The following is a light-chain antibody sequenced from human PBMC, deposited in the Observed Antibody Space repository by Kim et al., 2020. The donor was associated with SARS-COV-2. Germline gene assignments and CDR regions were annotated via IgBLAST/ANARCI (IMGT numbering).Light chain of an antibody. CDR2: ASS. CDR3: LQHNTYPIT. CDR1: QDISNY. V-gene: IGKV1-17*03. Sequence: ASVGDRVTITCRAGQDISNYLAWVQQKPGNAPKRLIYASSTLQSGVPSRFSGSGSGTEFTLTISSLQPEDFATYYCLQHNTYPITFGQGTRLEIK. J-gene: IGKJ5*01.